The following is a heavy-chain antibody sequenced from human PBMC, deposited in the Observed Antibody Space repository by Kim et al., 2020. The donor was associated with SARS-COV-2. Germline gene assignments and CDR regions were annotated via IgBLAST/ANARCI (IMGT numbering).Heavy chain of an antibody. CDR3: ARGIYSYGGEY. CDR1: GFTFGGYS. J-gene: IGHJ4*02. Sequence: RGSLRLSCVTFGFTFGGYSMNWVRQAPGKGLQWVSYTTSRGTIYYADSVKGRFIISKDNARSSLYLQMDSLRDEDTAVYYCARGIYSYGGEYWGQGTLVTVSS. D-gene: IGHD4-17*01. V-gene: IGHV3-48*02. CDR2: TTSRGTI.